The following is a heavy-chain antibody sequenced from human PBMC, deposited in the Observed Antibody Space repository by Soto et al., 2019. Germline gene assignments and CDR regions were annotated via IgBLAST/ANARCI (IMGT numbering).Heavy chain of an antibody. CDR1: GGSISSGGYS. CDR2: IYHSGST. CDR3: ARANRLRVWFDP. Sequence: PSETLSLTCAVSGGSISSGGYSWGWIRQPPGKGLEWIGYIYHSGSTYYNPSLKSRVTISVDRSKNQFSLKLSSVTAADTAVYYCARANRLRVWFDPWGQGTLVTVSS. V-gene: IGHV4-30-2*01. J-gene: IGHJ5*02. D-gene: IGHD4-17*01.